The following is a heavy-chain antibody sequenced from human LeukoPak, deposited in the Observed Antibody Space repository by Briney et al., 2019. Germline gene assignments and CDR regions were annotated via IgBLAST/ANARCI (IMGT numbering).Heavy chain of an antibody. CDR1: GGSIRSGSYY. CDR2: SYTSGST. Sequence: SETLSLTCTVSGGSIRSGSYYWSWIRQPAGEKLEWIGRSYTSGSTNYNPSLKSRVTISLDTSKNQFSLKLRSVTAADTAVYYCSISTRSSDNYVDVWGKGTTVTVSS. D-gene: IGHD1-20*01. CDR3: SISTRSSDNYVDV. J-gene: IGHJ6*04. V-gene: IGHV4-61*02.